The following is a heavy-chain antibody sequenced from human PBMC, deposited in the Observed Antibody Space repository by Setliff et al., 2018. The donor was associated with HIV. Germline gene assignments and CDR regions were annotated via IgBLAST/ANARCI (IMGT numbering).Heavy chain of an antibody. CDR2: IKGDGSET. V-gene: IGHV3-7*01. Sequence: GGSLRLSCESSGFTFNNYWMSWVRQAPGKRPEWVANIKGDGSETYYVDSVKGRFTISRDNAKNSLYLQMDSPRVEDTAVYYCARPFDQWGQGALVTVSS. CDR3: ARPFDQ. J-gene: IGHJ4*02. CDR1: GFTFNNYW.